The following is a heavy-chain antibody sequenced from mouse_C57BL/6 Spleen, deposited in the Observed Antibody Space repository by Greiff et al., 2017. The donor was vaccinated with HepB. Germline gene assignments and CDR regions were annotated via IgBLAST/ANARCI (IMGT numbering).Heavy chain of an antibody. V-gene: IGHV2-5*01. CDR2: IWRGGST. CDR3: AKVDYYGSSYGSFYAMDY. CDR1: GFSLTSYG. Sequence: VQLKESGPGLVQPSQSLSITCTVSGFSLTSYGVHWVRQSPGKGLEWLGVIWRGGSTDYNAAFMSRLSITKDNSKSQVFFKMNSLQADDTAIYYCAKVDYYGSSYGSFYAMDYWGQGTSVTVSS. J-gene: IGHJ4*01. D-gene: IGHD1-1*01.